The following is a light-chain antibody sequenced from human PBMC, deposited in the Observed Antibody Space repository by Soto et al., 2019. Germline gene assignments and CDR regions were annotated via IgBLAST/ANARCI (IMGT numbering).Light chain of an antibody. CDR2: GAS. V-gene: IGKV3-15*01. Sequence: ETLLTQSPATLSVSPGERATLSCRASPSVRDNLAWYQQKPGQAPRLLIYGASTRAPGIPDRFSGSGFGTELSLTISSLQSEDFAVYYCQQHNDWPPSTFGQGTKLEIK. CDR3: QQHNDWPPST. CDR1: PSVRDN. J-gene: IGKJ2*01.